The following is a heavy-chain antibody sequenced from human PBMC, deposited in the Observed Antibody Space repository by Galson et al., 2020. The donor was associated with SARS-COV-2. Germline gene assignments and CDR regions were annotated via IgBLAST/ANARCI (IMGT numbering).Heavy chain of an antibody. CDR3: ARRGAPGITMCGVVTLNTNWFAP. J-gene: IGHJ5*02. V-gene: IGHV1-8*01. CDR1: GYTFTNYD. Sequence: ASVKVSCKASGYTFTNYDINWVRQATGQGLEWMGWMNPNSGNTGHAQKFQGRVTMTRNTSRSTAYMELSSLRSEDTAVYYCARRGAPGITMCGVVTLNTNWFAPWGQGTLVTVSS. D-gene: IGHD3-3*01. CDR2: MNPNSGNT.